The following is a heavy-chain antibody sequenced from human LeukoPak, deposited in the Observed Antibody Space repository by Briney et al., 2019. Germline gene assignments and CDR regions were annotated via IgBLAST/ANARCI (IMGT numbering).Heavy chain of an antibody. CDR2: IYTSGST. D-gene: IGHD3-3*01. CDR1: GGSISSYY. J-gene: IGHJ3*02. CDR3: ARDDFWSGYRAFDI. Sequence: SETLSLTCTVSGGSISSYYWSWIRQPAGKGLEWIGRIYTSGSTNYNPSLNSRVTMSLDTSKNQFSLKLSSVTAADTAVYYCARDDFWSGYRAFDIWGQGTMVTVSS. V-gene: IGHV4-4*07.